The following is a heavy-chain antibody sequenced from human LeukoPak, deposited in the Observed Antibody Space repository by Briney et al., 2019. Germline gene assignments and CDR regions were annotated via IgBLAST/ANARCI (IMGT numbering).Heavy chain of an antibody. Sequence: PGRSLRLSCVASGFTFSDYGIHWVRQAPGKGLEWVAVISYDGRKMKYADSVKGRFTISRDNSKDTLSLHMNTLRTDDTAVYYCARGNWNDGYYYYGMDVWGQGTTVTVSS. J-gene: IGHJ6*02. D-gene: IGHD1-20*01. CDR3: ARGNWNDGYYYYGMDV. CDR2: ISYDGRKM. CDR1: GFTFSDYG. V-gene: IGHV3-30*03.